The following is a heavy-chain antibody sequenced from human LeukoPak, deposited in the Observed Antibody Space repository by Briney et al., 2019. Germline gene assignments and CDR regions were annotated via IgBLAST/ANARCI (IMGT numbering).Heavy chain of an antibody. Sequence: GGSLRLSCAASGFTFSRHGMHWVRQAPGKGLEWVAFIRYDGSNKYYADSVKGRFTISRDNSKNTLYLQMNSLRAEDTAVYYCAKPGHYYYYYYMDVWGKGTTVTISS. J-gene: IGHJ6*03. V-gene: IGHV3-30*02. CDR3: AKPGHYYYYYYMDV. CDR1: GFTFSRHG. CDR2: IRYDGSNK.